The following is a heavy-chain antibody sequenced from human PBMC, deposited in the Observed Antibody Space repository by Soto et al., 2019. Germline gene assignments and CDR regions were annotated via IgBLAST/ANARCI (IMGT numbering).Heavy chain of an antibody. D-gene: IGHD3-10*02. CDR2: IIPTFGRT. Sequence: SVKVSCKASGDTFSSYAISWVRQAPGKGLEWMGKIIPTFGRTNYAQKFQGRLTISADDSTSTAYMELSSLLSEDTAVYYCARDPLSSFDMDVWGQATTVTVSS. CDR1: GDTFSSYA. CDR3: ARDPLSSFDMDV. V-gene: IGHV1-69*13. J-gene: IGHJ6*02.